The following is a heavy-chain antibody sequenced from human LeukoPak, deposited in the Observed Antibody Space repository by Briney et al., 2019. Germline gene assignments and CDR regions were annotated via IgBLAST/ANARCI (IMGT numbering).Heavy chain of an antibody. CDR3: ARDDGIGGSYGH. J-gene: IGHJ4*02. V-gene: IGHV4-39*07. CDR1: GGSISSSSYY. Sequence: SETLSLTCTVSGGSISSSSYYWGWIRQPPGKGLEWIGSIYYSGSTYYNPSLKSRVTISVDTSKNQFSLKLSSVTAADTAVYYCARDDGIGGSYGHWGQGTLVTVSS. CDR2: IYYSGST. D-gene: IGHD1-26*01.